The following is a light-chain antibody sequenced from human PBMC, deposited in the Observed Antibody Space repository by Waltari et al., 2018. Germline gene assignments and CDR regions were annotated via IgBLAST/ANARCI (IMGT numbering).Light chain of an antibody. Sequence: SYELTQPLSVSVALGQTARITCGGNNIGGEKVHWCQRKISQAPVLVIYRDMNRPAGSPERCSRANSGKTGPVAIMRAQAGDEADYYCELCDSTVVVVGGGTKLTVL. J-gene: IGLJ2*01. V-gene: IGLV3-9*01. CDR3: ELCDSTVVV. CDR1: NIGGEK. CDR2: RDM.